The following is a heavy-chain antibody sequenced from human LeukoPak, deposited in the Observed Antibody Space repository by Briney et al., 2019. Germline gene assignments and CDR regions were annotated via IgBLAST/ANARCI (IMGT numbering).Heavy chain of an antibody. CDR2: INWNGGST. Sequence: GGSLRLSCAASGFTFDDYGMSWVRQAPGKGLKWVSGINWNGGSTGYADSVKGRFTISRDNAKNSLYLQMNSLRAEDTALYHCAREGPGIAVASYYYYYYMDVWGKGTTVTVSS. V-gene: IGHV3-20*01. CDR3: AREGPGIAVASYYYYYYMDV. D-gene: IGHD6-19*01. CDR1: GFTFDDYG. J-gene: IGHJ6*03.